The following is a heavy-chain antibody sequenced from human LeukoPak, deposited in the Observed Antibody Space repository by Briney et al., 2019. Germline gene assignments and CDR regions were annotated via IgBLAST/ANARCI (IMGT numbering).Heavy chain of an antibody. Sequence: SETLSLTCAVYGGSFSGYYWSWIRQPPGKGLEWIGEINHSGSTNYNPSLKSRVTTSVDTSKNQFSLKLSSVTAADTAVYYCARGVCSGGGCYGLFNYWGQGTLVTVSS. CDR3: ARGVCSGGGCYGLFNY. J-gene: IGHJ4*02. CDR2: INHSGST. D-gene: IGHD2-15*01. CDR1: GGSFSGYY. V-gene: IGHV4-34*01.